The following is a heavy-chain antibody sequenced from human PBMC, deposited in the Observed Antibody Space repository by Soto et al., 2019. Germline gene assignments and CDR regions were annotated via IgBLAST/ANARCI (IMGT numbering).Heavy chain of an antibody. CDR2: IYYSGST. D-gene: IGHD3-22*01. CDR1: GGSISSGDYY. Sequence: ASETLSLTCTVSGGSISSGDYYWSWIRQPPGKGLEWIGYIYYSGSTYYNPSLKSRVTISVDTSKNQFSLKLSSVTAADTAVYYCASYTDYYDSSGYRNWFDSWGQRTPVTVSS. V-gene: IGHV4-30-4*01. CDR3: ASYTDYYDSSGYRNWFDS. J-gene: IGHJ5*01.